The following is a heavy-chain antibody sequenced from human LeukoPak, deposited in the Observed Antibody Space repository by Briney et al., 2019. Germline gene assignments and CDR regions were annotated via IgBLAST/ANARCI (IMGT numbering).Heavy chain of an antibody. CDR1: GGSISSSSYY. V-gene: IGHV4-39*07. D-gene: IGHD1-26*01. CDR2: IYYSGST. J-gene: IGHJ4*02. CDR3: ASFSGSYYY. Sequence: PSETLSLTCTVSGGSISSSSYYWGWIRQPPGEGLEWIGSIYYSGSTYYNPSLKSRVTISVDTSKNQFSLKLSSVTAADTAVYYCASFSGSYYYWGQGTLVTVSS.